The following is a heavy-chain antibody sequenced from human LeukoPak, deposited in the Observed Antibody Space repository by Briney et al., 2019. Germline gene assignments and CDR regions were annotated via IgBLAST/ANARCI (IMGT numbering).Heavy chain of an antibody. Sequence: SETLSLTCTVSGGSISSYYWSWIRQPPGKGLEWIGYIYYSGSTNYNPSLKSRVTISVDTSKNQFSLKLSSVTAADTAVYYCARDKGLLDYWGQGTLVTVSS. CDR3: ARDKGLLDY. J-gene: IGHJ4*02. CDR1: GGSISSYY. CDR2: IYYSGST. V-gene: IGHV4-59*01.